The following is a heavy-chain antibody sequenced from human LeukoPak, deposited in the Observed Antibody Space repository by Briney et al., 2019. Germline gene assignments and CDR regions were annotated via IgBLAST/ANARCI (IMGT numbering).Heavy chain of an antibody. CDR1: GFIFSDTP. V-gene: IGHV3-48*02. J-gene: IGHJ5*02. CDR2: ISNSGSVT. CDR3: AGDPQHTWFDP. Sequence: PGGSLRLSCAASGFIFSDTPMSWVRQAPGKGLEWLSYISNSGSVTQYADSIRGRFTISRDNAKNSLYLQMNSLRDDDTAVYYCAGDPQHTWFDPWGQGTQVTVSS.